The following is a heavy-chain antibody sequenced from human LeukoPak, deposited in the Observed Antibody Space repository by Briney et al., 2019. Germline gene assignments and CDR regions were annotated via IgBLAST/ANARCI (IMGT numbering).Heavy chain of an antibody. J-gene: IGHJ4*02. D-gene: IGHD2-2*01. CDR1: GGSISSGGYY. CDR3: ARIHKYCSTNSCYGPEDF. Sequence: PSETLSLTCTVSGGSISSGGYYWSWIRQHPGKALEWIGYIYYSGSTYYNPSLKSRVTISVDASKNQFSLKLSSVTAADTAVYYCARIHKYCSTNSCYGPEDFWGQGALITVPS. V-gene: IGHV4-31*03. CDR2: IYYSGST.